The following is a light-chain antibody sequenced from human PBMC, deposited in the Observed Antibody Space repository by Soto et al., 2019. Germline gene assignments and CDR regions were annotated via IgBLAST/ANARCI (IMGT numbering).Light chain of an antibody. CDR3: QQYGSSPIT. J-gene: IGKJ5*01. CDR2: GAS. Sequence: EIVLTQYPATLSLSPGERATLSCRASQSVSTYLAWYQQKPGQAPRLLIYGASSRATGIPDRFSGSGSETDFTLTISRLEPEDFAVYYCQQYGSSPITFGQGTRLEIK. CDR1: QSVSTY. V-gene: IGKV3-20*01.